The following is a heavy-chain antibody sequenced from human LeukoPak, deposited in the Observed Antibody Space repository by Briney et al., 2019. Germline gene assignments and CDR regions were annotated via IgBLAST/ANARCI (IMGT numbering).Heavy chain of an antibody. CDR1: GFTFSNYS. V-gene: IGHV3-21*01. CDR3: ARGCSSTSCPFDY. J-gene: IGHJ4*02. D-gene: IGHD2-2*01. Sequence: GGSLRLSCEASGFTFSNYSMNWVRQAPGKGLEWVSSISSSSSYIYYADSVKGRFTISRDNAKNSLYLQMNSLRAEDTAVYYCARGCSSTSCPFDYWGQGTLVTVSS. CDR2: ISSSSSYI.